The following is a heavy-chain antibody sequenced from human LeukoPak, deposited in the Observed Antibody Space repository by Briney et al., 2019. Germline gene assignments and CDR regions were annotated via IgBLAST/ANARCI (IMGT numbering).Heavy chain of an antibody. V-gene: IGHV1-24*01. CDR3: AKFGGAVAGFDY. D-gene: IGHD6-19*01. J-gene: IGHJ4*02. Sequence: ASVKVSCKVSGYTLTELSMHWVRQAPGKGLEWMGGFDPEDGETIYAQKFQGRVTMTEDTSTDTAYMELSSLRAEDTAVYYCAKFGGAVAGFDYWGQGTLVTVSS. CDR2: FDPEDGET. CDR1: GYTLTELS.